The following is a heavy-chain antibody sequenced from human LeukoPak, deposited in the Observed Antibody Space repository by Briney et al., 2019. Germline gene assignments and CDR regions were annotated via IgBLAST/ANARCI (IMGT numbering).Heavy chain of an antibody. CDR2: IYYSGST. CDR1: GGSISSYY. J-gene: IGHJ4*02. CDR3: ARVGTPTAPPPPPLIDY. Sequence: PSETLSLTCTVSGGSISSYYWSWIRQPPGKGLEWIGYIYYSGSTNYNPSLKSRVTISVDTSKNQFSLKLSSVTAADTAVYYCARVGTPTAPPPPPLIDYWGQGTLVTVSS. V-gene: IGHV4-59*01. D-gene: IGHD3-10*01.